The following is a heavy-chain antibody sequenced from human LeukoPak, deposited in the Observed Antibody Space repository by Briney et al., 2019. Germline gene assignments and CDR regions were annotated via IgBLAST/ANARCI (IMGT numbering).Heavy chain of an antibody. D-gene: IGHD5-24*01. V-gene: IGHV1-24*01. CDR2: FDPEDGET. CDR1: GYSLTEVS. Sequence: ASVKVSCKVSGYSLTEVSTHWVRQAPGKGLEWMGGFDPEDGETIYAQKFQGRVTMTEDTSTDTAYMELSSLRSEDTAVYYCATLPDRDGDYWGQGTLVTVSS. J-gene: IGHJ4*02. CDR3: ATLPDRDGDY.